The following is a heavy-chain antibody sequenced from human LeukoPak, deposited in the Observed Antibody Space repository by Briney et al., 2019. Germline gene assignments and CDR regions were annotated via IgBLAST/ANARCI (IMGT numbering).Heavy chain of an antibody. D-gene: IGHD3-16*01. J-gene: IGHJ4*02. CDR1: VFTFSGYA. Sequence: PGGSLRLSRAASVFTFSGYAIHWVRQAPGKGLEWVAGVSYEGTDKYYADSVKGLFSISRDNSKNTLFLQMNSLKPDDTAVFYCARGGHILGDKLAYWRQGNLVTVSS. CDR3: ARGGHILGDKLAY. CDR2: VSYEGTDK. V-gene: IGHV3-30*04.